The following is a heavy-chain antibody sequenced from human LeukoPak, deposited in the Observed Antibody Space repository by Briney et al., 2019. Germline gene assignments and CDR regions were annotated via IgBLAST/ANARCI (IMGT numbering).Heavy chain of an antibody. D-gene: IGHD5-12*01. V-gene: IGHV1-2*06. CDR1: GYTFTSYA. CDR2: INPNSGGT. J-gene: IGHJ4*02. Sequence: ASVKVSCKASGYTFTSYAMHWVRQAPGQRLEWMGRINPNSGGTNYAQKFQGRVTMTRDTSISTAYMELSRLRSDDTAVYYCARALGRGPFDYWGQGTLVTVSS. CDR3: ARALGRGPFDY.